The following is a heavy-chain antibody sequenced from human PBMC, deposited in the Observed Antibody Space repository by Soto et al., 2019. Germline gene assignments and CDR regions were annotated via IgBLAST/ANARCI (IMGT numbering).Heavy chain of an antibody. CDR2: IYYSGST. D-gene: IGHD2-21*02. Sequence: SETLSLTCTVSGGSISSSSYYWGWIRQPPGKGLDWIGSIYYSGSTYYNPSLKSRVTISVDTSKNQFSLKLSSVTAADTAVYYCARHVRVVVTAAKYYFDYWGQGTLVTVSS. V-gene: IGHV4-39*01. CDR3: ARHVRVVVTAAKYYFDY. CDR1: GGSISSSSYY. J-gene: IGHJ4*02.